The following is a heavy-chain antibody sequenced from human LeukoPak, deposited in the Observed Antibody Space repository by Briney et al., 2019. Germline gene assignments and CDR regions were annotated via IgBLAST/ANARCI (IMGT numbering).Heavy chain of an antibody. CDR1: GITFSSYE. J-gene: IGHJ6*02. Sequence: PGGSLRLSCAASGITFSSYEMNWVRQAPGKGLEWVSSINSSGGSTYYADSVKGRFTISRDNSKNTLYLQMNSLRAEDTAGYYCAKHIGVGYYDSSGYFDYYYDMDVWGQGTTVTVSS. CDR2: INSSGGST. CDR3: AKHIGVGYYDSSGYFDYYYDMDV. D-gene: IGHD3-22*01. V-gene: IGHV3-23*01.